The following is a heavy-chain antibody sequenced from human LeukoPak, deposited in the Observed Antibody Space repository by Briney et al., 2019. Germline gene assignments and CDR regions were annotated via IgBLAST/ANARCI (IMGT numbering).Heavy chain of an antibody. CDR1: GYTFTSYD. Sequence: ASVTVSCKASGYTFTSYDINWVRQAPGQGLEWMGWMNPNSGNTGYAQKFQGRVTMTRNTSISTAYMELSSLRSEDTAVYYCARRNTYDILTGYYYYMDVWGKGTTVTVSS. V-gene: IGHV1-8*01. J-gene: IGHJ6*03. CDR3: ARRNTYDILTGYYYYMDV. D-gene: IGHD3-9*01. CDR2: MNPNSGNT.